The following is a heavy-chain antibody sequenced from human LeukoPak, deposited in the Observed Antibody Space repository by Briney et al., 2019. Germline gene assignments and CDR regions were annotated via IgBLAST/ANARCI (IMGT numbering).Heavy chain of an antibody. Sequence: SETLSLTCAVYGGSLSGYYWSWIRQPPGKGLEWIGEINHSGSTNYNPSLKSRVTISVDTSKNQFSLKLSSVTAADTAVYYCARQRVPAALNWFDPWGQGTLVTVSS. CDR3: ARQRVPAALNWFDP. CDR1: GGSLSGYY. CDR2: INHSGST. V-gene: IGHV4-34*01. D-gene: IGHD2-2*01. J-gene: IGHJ5*02.